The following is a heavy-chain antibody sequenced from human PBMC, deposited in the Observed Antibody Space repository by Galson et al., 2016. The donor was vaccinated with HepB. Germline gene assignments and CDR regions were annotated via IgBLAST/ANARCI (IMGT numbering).Heavy chain of an antibody. V-gene: IGHV3-48*02. J-gene: IGHJ5*02. CDR2: ISSSSSTI. D-gene: IGHD2-21*01. CDR3: ARDHGGWSILWRGTHWFDP. CDR1: GFTFSSYS. Sequence: SLRLSCAASGFTFSSYSMNWVRQAPGKGLEWGSYISSSSSTIYYADSVKGRFTISRDNAKNSLYLQMNSLRDEDTAVYYCARDHGGWSILWRGTHWFDPWGQGTLVTVSS.